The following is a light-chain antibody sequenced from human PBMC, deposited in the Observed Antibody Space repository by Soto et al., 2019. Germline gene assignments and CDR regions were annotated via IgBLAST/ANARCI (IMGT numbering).Light chain of an antibody. Sequence: EIVLTQSPGPLSLSPGERATLSCWASQSVSSSYLAWYQQKPGQAPRLLIYGASSRATGIPDRFGGSGSGTDVTLTISRLEPEDFAVYYCQHHSSSRATFGQGTKVEIK. CDR2: GAS. CDR3: QHHSSSRAT. J-gene: IGKJ1*01. V-gene: IGKV3-20*01. CDR1: QSVSSSY.